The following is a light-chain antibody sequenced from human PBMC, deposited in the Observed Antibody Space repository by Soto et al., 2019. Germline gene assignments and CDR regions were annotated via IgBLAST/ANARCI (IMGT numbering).Light chain of an antibody. CDR2: DAS. J-gene: IGKJ1*01. CDR1: QSVSSN. Sequence: EIVMTQSPATLSVSAGERATLSCRASQSVSSNLAWYQQKPGQAPRLLIYDASTRATGIPARFSGSGSGTEFTLTISSLQSEDFAVYYCQQYNNWGTFGQGTKVEIK. CDR3: QQYNNWGT. V-gene: IGKV3-15*01.